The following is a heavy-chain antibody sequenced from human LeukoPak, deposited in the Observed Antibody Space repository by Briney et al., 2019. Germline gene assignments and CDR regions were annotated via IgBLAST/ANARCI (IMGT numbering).Heavy chain of an antibody. D-gene: IGHD1-26*01. Sequence: GGSLRLSCAASGFTVRDNYMNWVRQAPGKALEWVSSITSSSTYIFYADSVKGRFIISRDNAKNSLYLQMNSLGPEDTAVYYCARDPYSGNYGNYYYYYMDVWGKGTTVTISS. J-gene: IGHJ6*03. CDR2: ITSSSTYI. V-gene: IGHV3-21*01. CDR1: GFTVRDNY. CDR3: ARDPYSGNYGNYYYYYMDV.